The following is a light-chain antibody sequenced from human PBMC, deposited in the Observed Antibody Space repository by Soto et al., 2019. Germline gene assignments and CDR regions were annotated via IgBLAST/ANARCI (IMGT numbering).Light chain of an antibody. J-gene: IGLJ2*01. CDR1: SSAVGSYNL. V-gene: IGLV2-23*01. CDR2: EGS. CDR3: CSYAGSSTPVV. Sequence: QSALTQPDSVSGSPGQSITISCTGTSSAVGSYNLVSWYQQHPGKAPKLMIYEGSKRPSGVSNRFSGSKSGNTASLTISGLHAEDEADYYCCSYAGSSTPVVFGGGTKLTVL.